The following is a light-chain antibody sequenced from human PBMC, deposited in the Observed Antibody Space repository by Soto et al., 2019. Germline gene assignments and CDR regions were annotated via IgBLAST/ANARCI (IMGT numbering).Light chain of an antibody. CDR1: QSVLYSSKNKNY. CDR3: QQYYSTPPT. V-gene: IGKV4-1*01. J-gene: IGKJ4*01. Sequence: DIVMTQSPDSRAVSLGERATINCKSSQSVLYSSKNKNYLAWYQQKPGQPTKLLIYWASTRESGVPDRFSGSGSGTDFTLTISSLQAGDVAVYYCQQYYSTPPTFGGGTKVAIK. CDR2: WAS.